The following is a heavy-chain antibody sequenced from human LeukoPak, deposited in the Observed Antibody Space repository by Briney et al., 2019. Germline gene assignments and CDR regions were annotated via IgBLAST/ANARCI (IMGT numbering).Heavy chain of an antibody. Sequence: SVKVSCKASGGTFSSYAISWVRQAPGQGLEWMGGIIPIFGTANYAQKFQGRVTITADKSTSTAYMELSSLRSEDTAVYYCARERSPLAGTNPMMGYWGQGTLVTVSS. V-gene: IGHV1-69*06. CDR3: ARERSPLAGTNPMMGY. CDR2: IIPIFGTA. CDR1: GGTFSSYA. J-gene: IGHJ4*02. D-gene: IGHD6-19*01.